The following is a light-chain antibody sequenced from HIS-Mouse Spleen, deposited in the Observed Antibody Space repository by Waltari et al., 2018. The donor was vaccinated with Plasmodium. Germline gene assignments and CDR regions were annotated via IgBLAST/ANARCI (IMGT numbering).Light chain of an antibody. V-gene: IGKV1-5*03. J-gene: IGKJ2*01. Sequence: DIQMTQSPSTPSASVGYRVTITCRARQSISSWLAWYQHKPGKAPKLLIDKASSLESGVPSRFSGRGSGTECTLNISSLQPDDFATYYCQQYNSYSYTFGQGTKLEIK. CDR1: QSISSW. CDR2: KAS. CDR3: QQYNSYSYT.